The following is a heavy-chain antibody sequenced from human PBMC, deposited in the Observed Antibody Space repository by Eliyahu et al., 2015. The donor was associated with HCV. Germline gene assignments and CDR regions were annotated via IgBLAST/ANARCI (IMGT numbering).Heavy chain of an antibody. CDR1: GGSISSSSYY. V-gene: IGHV4-39*01. CDR2: IYFSGST. J-gene: IGHJ4*02. CDR3: ATPREWLVN. D-gene: IGHD3-3*01. Sequence: QLQLQESGPGLVKPSETLPLTCTVSGGSISSSSYYLGLDPPPPGKGVGWVGGIYFSGSTSYNPSLKSRVTISVDTSKNQFSLKLSSVTAADTAVYYCATPREWLVNWGQGTLVTVSS.